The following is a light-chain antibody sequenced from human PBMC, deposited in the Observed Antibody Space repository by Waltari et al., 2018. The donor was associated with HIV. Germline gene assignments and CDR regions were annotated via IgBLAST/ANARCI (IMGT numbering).Light chain of an antibody. CDR3: QVWDASNDHWV. Sequence: SYVLTQPPSVSVAPGKTARITCGENNIGSKNVHWYQQKPGQAPVLVIYDDDDRPSGIPERFSGSNAGNTATLTISRVEAGDEADYYCQVWDASNDHWVFGGGTKLTVL. V-gene: IGLV3-21*04. CDR1: NIGSKN. J-gene: IGLJ3*02. CDR2: DDD.